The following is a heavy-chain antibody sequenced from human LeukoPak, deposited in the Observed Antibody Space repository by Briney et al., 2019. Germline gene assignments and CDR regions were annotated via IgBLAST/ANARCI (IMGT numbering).Heavy chain of an antibody. CDR3: ARDREYCTNGVCYREYFQH. V-gene: IGHV4-4*07. D-gene: IGHD2-8*01. CDR1: GGSISSYY. J-gene: IGHJ1*01. CDR2: IYTSGST. Sequence: SETLSLTCTVSGGSISSYYWSWIRQPAGKGLEWIGRIYTSGSTNYNPSLKSRVTMSVDTSKNQFSLKLSSVTAADTAVYYCARDREYCTNGVCYREYFQHWGQGTLVTVSS.